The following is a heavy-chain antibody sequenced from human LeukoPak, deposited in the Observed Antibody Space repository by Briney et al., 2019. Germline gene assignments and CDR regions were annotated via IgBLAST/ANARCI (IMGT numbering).Heavy chain of an antibody. CDR3: VGIAVAGTRNY. CDR2: ISYDGSNK. Sequence: GGSLRLSCAASGFTFSSYAMHWVRQAPGKGLEWVAVISYDGSNKYYADSEKGRFTISRDNSKNTLYLQMNSLRAEDTAVYYCVGIAVAGTRNYWGQGTLVTVSS. D-gene: IGHD6-19*01. V-gene: IGHV3-30-3*01. CDR1: GFTFSSYA. J-gene: IGHJ4*02.